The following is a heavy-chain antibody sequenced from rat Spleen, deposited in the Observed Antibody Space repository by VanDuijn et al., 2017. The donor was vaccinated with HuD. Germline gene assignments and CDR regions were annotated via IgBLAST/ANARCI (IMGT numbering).Heavy chain of an antibody. J-gene: IGHJ2*01. D-gene: IGHD1-10*01. CDR1: GFTFSDYY. CDR2: ISYDGSST. V-gene: IGHV5-29*01. CDR3: ATDQLLAEAY. Sequence: EVQLVESGGGLVQPGRSLKLSCAASGFTFSDYYMAWVRQAPTKGLEWVATISYDGSSTYYRDSVKGRFTIYRDNAKSTLYLQMDSLRSEDTATYFCATDQLLAEAYWGQGVMVTVSS.